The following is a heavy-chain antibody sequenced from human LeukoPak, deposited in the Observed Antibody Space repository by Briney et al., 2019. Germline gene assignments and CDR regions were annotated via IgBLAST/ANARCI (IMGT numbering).Heavy chain of an antibody. CDR3: ARDNSDYDSSFFDY. CDR2: ISYDGSEK. V-gene: IGHV3-30*03. Sequence: GGSLRLSCAASGFTFSSYGMHWVRQAPGKGLEWVAVISYDGSEKYYVDSVKSRFTVSRDNAKNSLFLQMNSLRAEDTAVYYCARDNSDYDSSFFDYWGQGTLVTVSS. CDR1: GFTFSSYG. J-gene: IGHJ4*02. D-gene: IGHD3-22*01.